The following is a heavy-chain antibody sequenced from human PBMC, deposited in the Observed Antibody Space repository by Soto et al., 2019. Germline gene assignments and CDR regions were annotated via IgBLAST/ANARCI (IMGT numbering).Heavy chain of an antibody. CDR3: ARELSTNWYYHLDS. D-gene: IGHD1-7*01. CDR1: GGTFRNYA. J-gene: IGHJ4*02. Sequence: SVKVSCKASGGTFRNYAFSWVRQAPGQGLEWMGGIIPIFGKANYEQRFQGRLTITADESTSTAYMELNSLRSEDTAVYFCARELSTNWYYHLDSWGQGTLLTSPQ. CDR2: IIPIFGKA. V-gene: IGHV1-69*13.